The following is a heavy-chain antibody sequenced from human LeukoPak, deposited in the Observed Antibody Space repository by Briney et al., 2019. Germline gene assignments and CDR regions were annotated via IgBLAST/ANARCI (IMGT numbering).Heavy chain of an antibody. V-gene: IGHV3-7*01. J-gene: IGHJ4*02. Sequence: GGSLRLSCAASGFTFSSYWMSWVRQAPGKGLEWVANIKQEGSEKYCVDSVKGRFTISRDNAKNSLYLQMNSLRAEDTAVYYCARDLGDFWSGYYFVYWGQGTLVTVSS. CDR1: GFTFSSYW. D-gene: IGHD3-3*01. CDR3: ARDLGDFWSGYYFVY. CDR2: IKQEGSEK.